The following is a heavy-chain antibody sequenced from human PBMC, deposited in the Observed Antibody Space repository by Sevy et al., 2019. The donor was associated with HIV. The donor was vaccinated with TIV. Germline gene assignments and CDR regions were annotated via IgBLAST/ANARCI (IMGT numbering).Heavy chain of an antibody. Sequence: WGSLRLSCAVSGFTFRSYAMSWVRQAPGKGLEWVSSISGPGALTYYAGSVKGRFTISRDNSKNTLFLQMNSLIAEDTALYSCAKGDEPAAAYADYVPNAFDIWGQGTMVTVSS. CDR2: ISGPGALT. D-gene: IGHD4-17*01. J-gene: IGHJ3*02. V-gene: IGHV3-23*01. CDR1: GFTFRSYA. CDR3: AKGDEPAAAYADYVPNAFDI.